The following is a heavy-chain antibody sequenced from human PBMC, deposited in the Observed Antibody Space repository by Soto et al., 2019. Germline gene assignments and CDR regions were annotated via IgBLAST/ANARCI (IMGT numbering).Heavy chain of an antibody. V-gene: IGHV4-4*02. D-gene: IGHD3-10*01. CDR1: GGSISSSNW. J-gene: IGHJ4*02. CDR3: ARDQGGPGGYYKD. Sequence: QVQLQESGPGLVKPSGTLSLTCAVSGGSISSSNWWSWVRQPPGKGLAWIGESYHSGSTNYNPSFSTRVTSILDKFSDRLSLKLSSVTAADTAVYYCARDQGGPGGYYKDWGQGTLVPVFS. CDR2: SYHSGST.